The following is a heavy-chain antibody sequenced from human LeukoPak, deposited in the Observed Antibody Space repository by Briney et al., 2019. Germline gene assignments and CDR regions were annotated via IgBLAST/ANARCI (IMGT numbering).Heavy chain of an antibody. Sequence: PGGSLRLSCAASGFTFSSYWMSWVRQAPGKGLEWVANIKQDGSEKYYVDSVKGRFTISRDNAKNSLYLQMNSLRAEDTAVYYCARGGATVVTVGVNDYWGQGTLVTVSS. D-gene: IGHD4-23*01. CDR2: IKQDGSEK. CDR3: ARGGATVVTVGVNDY. J-gene: IGHJ4*02. V-gene: IGHV3-7*01. CDR1: GFTFSSYW.